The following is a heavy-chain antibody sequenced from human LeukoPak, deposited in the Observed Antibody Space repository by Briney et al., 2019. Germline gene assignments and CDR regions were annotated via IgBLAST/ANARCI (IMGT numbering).Heavy chain of an antibody. V-gene: IGHV1-8*01. CDR2: MNPNSGNT. D-gene: IGHD6-19*01. Sequence: ASVKVSCKASGYTFTSYDINWVRQATGQGLEWMGWMNPNSGNTGYAQKFQGRVTMTRDMSTSTVYMEPSSLRSEDTAVYYCARGGIAVAGGRDYYFDYWGQGTLVTVSS. CDR3: ARGGIAVAGGRDYYFDY. J-gene: IGHJ4*02. CDR1: GYTFTSYD.